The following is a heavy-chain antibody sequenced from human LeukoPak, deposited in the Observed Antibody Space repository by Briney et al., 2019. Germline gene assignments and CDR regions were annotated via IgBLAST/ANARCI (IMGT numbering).Heavy chain of an antibody. CDR1: GYTFTSYW. V-gene: IGHV5-51*01. J-gene: IGHJ4*02. Sequence: PGESLKISCKGSGYTFTSYWIGWVRQMPGQGLEWMGITYPGDSDTRYSPSFQGQVTISADKSISTAYLQWSSLKASDTAMYYCARNPFPASYGDGDYWGQGTLVTVSS. CDR3: ARNPFPASYGDGDY. D-gene: IGHD4-17*01. CDR2: TYPGDSDT.